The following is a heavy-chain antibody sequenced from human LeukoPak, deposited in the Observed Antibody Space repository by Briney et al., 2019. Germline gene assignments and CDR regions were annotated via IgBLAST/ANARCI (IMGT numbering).Heavy chain of an antibody. CDR1: GFTFSSYE. Sequence: GGSLRLSCAASGFTFSSYEMNWVRQAPGKGLEWVSYISSSGSTIYYADSVKSRFTISRDNAKNSLYLQMNSLRAEDTAVYYCARAIYDSSGYFDYWGQGTLVTVSS. D-gene: IGHD3-22*01. J-gene: IGHJ4*02. V-gene: IGHV3-48*03. CDR2: ISSSGSTI. CDR3: ARAIYDSSGYFDY.